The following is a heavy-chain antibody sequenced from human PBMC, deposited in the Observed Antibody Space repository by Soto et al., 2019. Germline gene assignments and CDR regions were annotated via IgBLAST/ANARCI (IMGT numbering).Heavy chain of an antibody. J-gene: IGHJ5*01. D-gene: IGHD2-15*01. V-gene: IGHV3-48*01. CDR3: SRELLAGFDS. CDR1: GFTFTTYS. Sequence: GGSLRLSCAASGFTFTTYSMNWVRQAPGKGLEWVSYITGNGDTIYYADSARDRFTVFRDNAKNSLFLQMNSLRAEDTAVYYCSRELLAGFDSWGQGTLVTVSS. CDR2: ITGNGDTI.